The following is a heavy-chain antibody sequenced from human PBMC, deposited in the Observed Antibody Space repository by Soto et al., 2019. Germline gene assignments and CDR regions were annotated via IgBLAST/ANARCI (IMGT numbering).Heavy chain of an antibody. CDR2: INPNSGGT. V-gene: IGHV1-2*02. CDR3: ARSDGYYDSSGYGSYYYYGMDV. D-gene: IGHD3-22*01. J-gene: IGHJ6*02. CDR1: GYTFTGYY. Sequence: GASVKVSCKASGYTFTGYYMHWVRQAPGQGLEWMGWINPNSGGTNYAQKFQGRVTMTRDTSISTAYMELSRLRSDDTAVYYCARSDGYYDSSGYGSYYYYGMDVWGQGTTVTVS.